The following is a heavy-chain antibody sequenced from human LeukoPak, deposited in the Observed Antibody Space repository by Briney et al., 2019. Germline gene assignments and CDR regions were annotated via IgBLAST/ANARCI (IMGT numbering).Heavy chain of an antibody. CDR2: TIPILGIA. CDR1: GGTFSSYA. CDR3: ARGADTAMLDDYYGMDV. J-gene: IGHJ6*02. Sequence: SVKVSCKASGGTFSSYAISWVRQAPGQGLEWMGRTIPILGIANYAQKFQGRVTITADKSTSTAYMELSSLRSEDTAVYYCARGADTAMLDDYYGMDVWGQGTTVTVSS. V-gene: IGHV1-69*04. D-gene: IGHD5-18*01.